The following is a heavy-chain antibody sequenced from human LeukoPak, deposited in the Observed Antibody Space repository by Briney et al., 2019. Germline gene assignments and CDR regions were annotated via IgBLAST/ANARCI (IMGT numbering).Heavy chain of an antibody. CDR1: GGSFSGYY. CDR3: ARLWYDIGNGP. J-gene: IGHJ5*02. V-gene: IGHV4-34*01. D-gene: IGHD3-9*01. Sequence: SETLSLTCAVYGGSFSGYYWSWIRQPPGKGLEWIGEINHGGSTNYNPSLKSRVTISVDTSKNQFSLKLSSVTAADTAVYYCARLWYDIGNGPWGQGTLVTVSS. CDR2: INHGGST.